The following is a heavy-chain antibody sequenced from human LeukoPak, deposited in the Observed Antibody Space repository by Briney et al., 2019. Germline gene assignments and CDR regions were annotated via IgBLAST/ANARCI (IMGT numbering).Heavy chain of an antibody. CDR2: IESKADGGTI. Sequence: GGSLRLSCAASGFTFSDYYMTWVRQAPGKGLEWVGRIESKADGGTIDYGTAVKGRFIISRDDSKDTVFLQMNSLKTEDTGVYYCTAYYYDNGGYYFDLWGRGTLVTVSS. J-gene: IGHJ2*01. CDR3: TAYYYDNGGYYFDL. CDR1: GFTFSDYY. D-gene: IGHD3-22*01. V-gene: IGHV3-15*04.